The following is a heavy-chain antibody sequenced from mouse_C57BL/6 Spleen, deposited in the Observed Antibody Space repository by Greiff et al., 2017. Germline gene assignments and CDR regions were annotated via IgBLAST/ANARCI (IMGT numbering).Heavy chain of an antibody. J-gene: IGHJ1*03. V-gene: IGHV1-52*01. Sequence: VKLQQPGAELVRPGSSVKLSCKASGYTFTSYWMHWVKQRPIQGLEWIGNIDPSDSETHYNQKFKDKVTLTVDKSSSTAYMQISSLTSEDSAVYYCARYDYDVWYFDVWGTGATVTVSS. D-gene: IGHD2-4*01. CDR2: IDPSDSET. CDR1: GYTFTSYW. CDR3: ARYDYDVWYFDV.